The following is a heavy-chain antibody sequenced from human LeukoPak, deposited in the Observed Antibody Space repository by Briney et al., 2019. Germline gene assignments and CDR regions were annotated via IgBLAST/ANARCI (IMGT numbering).Heavy chain of an antibody. J-gene: IGHJ6*02. CDR2: TWYDGGNK. V-gene: IGHV3-33*01. CDR1: GFTFSSYG. CDR3: ARAPGGHHPNYYGMDV. Sequence: GRSLRLSCAASGFTFSSYGMHWVRQAPGKGLEWVALTWYDGGNKYYADSVKGRFTISRDNSKNTLYLQMNSLRAEDMAVYYCARAPGGHHPNYYGMDVWGQGTTVTVSS.